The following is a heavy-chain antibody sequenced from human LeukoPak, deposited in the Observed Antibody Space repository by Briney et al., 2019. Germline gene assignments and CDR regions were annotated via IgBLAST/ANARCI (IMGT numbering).Heavy chain of an antibody. Sequence: GGSLRLSCAASGFTFNLNRIHWVRQAPGKGLEWVSGINWNGGSTGYADSVKGRFTISRDNAKNSLYLQMNSLRAEDTALYYCARDRYDSSGYYFDYWGQGTLVTVSS. V-gene: IGHV3-20*04. CDR1: GFTFNLNR. CDR2: INWNGGST. CDR3: ARDRYDSSGYYFDY. J-gene: IGHJ4*02. D-gene: IGHD3-22*01.